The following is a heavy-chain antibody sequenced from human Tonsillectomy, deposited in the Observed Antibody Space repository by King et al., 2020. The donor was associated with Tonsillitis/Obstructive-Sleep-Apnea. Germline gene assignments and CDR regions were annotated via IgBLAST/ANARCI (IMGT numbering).Heavy chain of an antibody. CDR2: IQNKRDGGTT. Sequence: VQLVESGGGLVKPGGSLRLSCAASGFTFSDVWMNWVRQAPGKGLEWVGRIQNKRDGGTTDYAAPVKGRFTISRGDSKNTVYLQMNSLQTEERAVYYCTRRRHGSGSPRGYFYYGMDVWGQGTTVTVSS. CDR3: TRRRHGSGSPRGYFYYGMDV. J-gene: IGHJ6*02. V-gene: IGHV3-15*07. CDR1: GFTFSDVW. D-gene: IGHD3-10*01.